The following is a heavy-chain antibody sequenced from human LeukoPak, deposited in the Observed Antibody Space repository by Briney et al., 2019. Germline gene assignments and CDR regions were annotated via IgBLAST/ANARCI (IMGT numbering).Heavy chain of an antibody. J-gene: IGHJ4*02. CDR1: GFTFDDYA. Sequence: PGGSLRLSCAASGFTFDDYAMHWVRQAPGKGLEWVSGISWNSGSIGYADSVKGRFTISRDNAKNSLYLQMNSLRAEDTALYYCAKPYSSSWYSNYFDYWGRGTLVTVSS. CDR3: AKPYSSSWYSNYFDY. CDR2: ISWNSGSI. V-gene: IGHV3-9*01. D-gene: IGHD6-13*01.